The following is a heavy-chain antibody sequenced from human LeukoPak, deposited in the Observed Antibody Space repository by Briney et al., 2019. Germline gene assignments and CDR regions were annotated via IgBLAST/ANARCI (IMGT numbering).Heavy chain of an antibody. D-gene: IGHD6-13*01. J-gene: IGHJ4*02. Sequence: GGSLRLSCVASGFTFSSNGMHWVRQAPGKGLEWVTFIQYDGSKKYYADSVKGRFTISRDNSKNTLYLEMNSLRAEDTAVYYCAKEDSSSWSVLVSFDYWGQGTLVTVSS. CDR2: IQYDGSKK. CDR3: AKEDSSSWSVLVSFDY. CDR1: GFTFSSNG. V-gene: IGHV3-30*02.